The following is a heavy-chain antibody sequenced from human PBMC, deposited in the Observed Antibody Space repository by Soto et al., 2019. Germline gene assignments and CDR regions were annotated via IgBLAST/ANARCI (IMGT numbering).Heavy chain of an antibody. J-gene: IGHJ4*02. CDR1: GGTFRNYP. V-gene: IGHV1-69*02. CDR2: IFPLTDIP. Sequence: QVQLVQSGTEVKKPGSSVKVSCKASGGTFRNYPINWVRQAPGQGLEWMGSIFPLTDIPDYAQNFQARLTISAAKSTTTAYMELSSLTSDDTAMYFCARGPLVVLNYFESWGQGPLVTVSS. CDR3: ARGPLVVLNYFES.